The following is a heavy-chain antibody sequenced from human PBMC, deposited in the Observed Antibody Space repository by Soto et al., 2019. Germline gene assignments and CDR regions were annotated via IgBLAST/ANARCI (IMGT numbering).Heavy chain of an antibody. CDR2: IIPIFGTA. CDR3: AREDPYCSGGSCYSRSRMDV. Sequence: SVKVSCKASGGTFSSYAISWVRQAPGQGLEWMGGIIPIFGTANYAQKFQGRVTITADESTSTAYMELSSLRSEDTAVYYCAREDPYCSGGSCYSRSRMDVWGQGTTVTVS. CDR1: GGTFSSYA. V-gene: IGHV1-69*13. D-gene: IGHD2-15*01. J-gene: IGHJ6*02.